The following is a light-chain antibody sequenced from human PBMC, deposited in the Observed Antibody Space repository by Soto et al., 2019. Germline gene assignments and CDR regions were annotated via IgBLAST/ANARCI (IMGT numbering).Light chain of an antibody. V-gene: IGKV3-15*01. CDR1: QSVSSN. CDR3: QQYTNWPRT. Sequence: EIVMTQSPATLSVSPGERATLSCRASQSVSSNLAWYQQKPGQAPRLLIYGASTGATGVPAWFSGSGSGTEFTLTLSSVLSEDFAVYYGQQYTNWPRTFGQGTKLEIK. J-gene: IGKJ2*01. CDR2: GAS.